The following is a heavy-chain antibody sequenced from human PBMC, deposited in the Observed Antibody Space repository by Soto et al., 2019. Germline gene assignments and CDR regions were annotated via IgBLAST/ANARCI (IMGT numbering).Heavy chain of an antibody. D-gene: IGHD2-2*01. V-gene: IGHV4-59*01. CDR1: GGSISSYY. J-gene: IGHJ4*02. Sequence: LCLTCTVSGGSISSYYWSWIRQPPVKGLEWIGYIYYSGSTNYNPSLKSRVTISVDTSKNQFSLKLSSVTAADTAVYYCARKHCGSTSCYTNYFDYWGQGTLVTVSS. CDR2: IYYSGST. CDR3: ARKHCGSTSCYTNYFDY.